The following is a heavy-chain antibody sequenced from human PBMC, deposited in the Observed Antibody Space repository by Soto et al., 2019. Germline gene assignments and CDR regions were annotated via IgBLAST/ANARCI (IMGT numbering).Heavy chain of an antibody. V-gene: IGHV1-8*01. CDR1: GYTFTSYD. CDR2: MNPNSGNT. Sequence: GASVKVSCKASGYTFTSYDINWVRQATGQGLEWMGWMNPNSGNTGYAQKFQGRVTMTRNTSISTAYMELSSLRSEDTAVYYCATYSGYEFSPHYWGQGTLVTVSS. J-gene: IGHJ4*02. D-gene: IGHD5-12*01. CDR3: ATYSGYEFSPHY.